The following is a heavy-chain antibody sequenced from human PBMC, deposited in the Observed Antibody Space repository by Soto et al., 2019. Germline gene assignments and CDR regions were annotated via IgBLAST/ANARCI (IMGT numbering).Heavy chain of an antibody. J-gene: IGHJ4*02. CDR2: IYYSGST. D-gene: IGHD3-10*01. Sequence: QLQLQESGPGLVKPSETLSLTCTVSGGSISSSSYYWGWIRQPPGKGLEWIGSIYYSGSTYYNPSIKSRVTITVDTSKNQFSLKLSSATAADTAVYYCATLWFGEGNYWGQGTLVTVSS. V-gene: IGHV4-39*01. CDR3: ATLWFGEGNY. CDR1: GGSISSSSYY.